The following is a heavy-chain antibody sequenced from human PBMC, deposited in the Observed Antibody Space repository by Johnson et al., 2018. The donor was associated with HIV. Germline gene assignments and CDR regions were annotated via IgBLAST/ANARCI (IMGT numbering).Heavy chain of an antibody. V-gene: IGHV3-15*01. CDR2: IKRKTDGGTT. CDR1: GFTFRDAW. J-gene: IGHJ3*02. D-gene: IGHD4-23*01. Sequence: VQLMESGGGLVKPGGSLRLSCAASGFTFRDAWMNWVRQAPGKGLEWVGRIKRKTDGGTTDYAAAVKGIFIIARDDSKNTLYLQMNSLRAEDTAVYYCARDTVVTPPHDAFDIWGQGTMVTVSS. CDR3: ARDTVVTPPHDAFDI.